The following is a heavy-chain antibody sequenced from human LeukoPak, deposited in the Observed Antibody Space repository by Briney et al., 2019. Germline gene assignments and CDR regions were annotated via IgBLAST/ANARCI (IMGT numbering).Heavy chain of an antibody. J-gene: IGHJ5*02. CDR2: INHSGST. CDR3: ARAGSRRWFDP. CDR1: GGSFSGYY. Sequence: PSETPSLTCAVYGGSFSGYYWSWIRQPPGKGLEWIGEINHSGSTNYNPSLKSRVTISVDTSKNQFSLKLSSVTAADTAVYYCARAGSRRWFDPWGQGTLVTVPS. D-gene: IGHD2-15*01. V-gene: IGHV4-34*01.